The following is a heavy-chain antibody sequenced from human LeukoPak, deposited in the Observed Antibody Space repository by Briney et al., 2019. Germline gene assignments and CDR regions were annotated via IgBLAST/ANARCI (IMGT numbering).Heavy chain of an antibody. V-gene: IGHV3-7*01. CDR3: ARDIVATAVSFDY. CDR1: GFTFSSYW. D-gene: IGHD5-12*01. Sequence: TGGSLRLSCAASGFTFSSYWMSWVRQAPGKGLEWVANIKQDGSEKYYVDSVKGRFTISRDNAKNSLYLQMNSLRAEDTAVYYCARDIVATAVSFDYWGQGTLVTVSS. J-gene: IGHJ4*02. CDR2: IKQDGSEK.